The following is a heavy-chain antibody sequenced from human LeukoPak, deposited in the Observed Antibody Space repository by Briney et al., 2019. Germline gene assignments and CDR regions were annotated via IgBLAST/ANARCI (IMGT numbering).Heavy chain of an antibody. J-gene: IGHJ4*02. D-gene: IGHD1-1*01. Sequence: PSETLSLTCTVSGGSISSYYWSWIRQPPGKGLEWIGYIYYSGSTDYNPSLKSRLTISVDTSKNQLSLKLSSVTAADTAVYYCASNWSDFDYWGRGTLVTVSS. CDR3: ASNWSDFDY. CDR1: GGSISSYY. CDR2: IYYSGST. V-gene: IGHV4-59*08.